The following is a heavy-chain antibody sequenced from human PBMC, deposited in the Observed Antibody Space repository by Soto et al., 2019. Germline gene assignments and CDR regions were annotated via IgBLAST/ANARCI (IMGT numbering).Heavy chain of an antibody. CDR3: ARASGYIDS. CDR1: GGSINTNTYY. D-gene: IGHD6-6*01. V-gene: IGHV4-39*01. Sequence: PSETLSLTCAVSGGSINTNTYYWGWIRQPPGKGLEWIGSMSRSGTTHYNPSLKSRITINPDTSKNQFSLQLKSVTPEDTAVYYCARASGYIDSWGQGTPVTVSS. J-gene: IGHJ4*02. CDR2: MSRSGTT.